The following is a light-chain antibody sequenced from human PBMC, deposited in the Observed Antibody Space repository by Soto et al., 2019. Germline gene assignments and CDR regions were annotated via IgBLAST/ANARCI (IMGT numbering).Light chain of an antibody. CDR1: QSISSW. CDR2: KGS. Sequence: DIQMTQSPCTLSASVGVRVSITCRASQSISSWLAWYQQKPGKAPRLLIYKGSTLESGVPSRFSGSGSGTEFTLTISSLQPDDFATYYCQQYNSFPTFGQGTRLEL. CDR3: QQYNSFPT. V-gene: IGKV1-5*03. J-gene: IGKJ5*01.